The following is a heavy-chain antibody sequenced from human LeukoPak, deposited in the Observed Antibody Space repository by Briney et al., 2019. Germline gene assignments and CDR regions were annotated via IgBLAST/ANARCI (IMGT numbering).Heavy chain of an antibody. CDR2: IRSDGSTK. CDR1: GFTFSSYG. CDR3: AKDQLLGGSYTFDY. J-gene: IGHJ4*02. V-gene: IGHV3-30*02. Sequence: GGSLRLSCAASGFTFSSYGMHWVRQAPGKGLEWVAFIRSDGSTKYFADSVKGRFTISRDNSKNTLYLQMNSLRAEDTAVYYCAKDQLLGGSYTFDYWGQGTLVTVSS. D-gene: IGHD1-26*01.